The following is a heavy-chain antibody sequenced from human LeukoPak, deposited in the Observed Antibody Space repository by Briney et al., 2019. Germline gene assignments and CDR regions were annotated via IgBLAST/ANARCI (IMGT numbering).Heavy chain of an antibody. CDR1: GGSISSSRYY. D-gene: IGHD5-18*01. CDR2: IYYSGTT. Sequence: PSETLSLTCTVSGGSISSSRYYWGWIRQPPGKGLEWIGSIYYSGTTYYNPSLKSRITISVDTSKNQFSLKLSSVTAADTAVYYCARQSSGYRYGYIDYWGQGTLVTVSS. V-gene: IGHV4-39*01. J-gene: IGHJ4*02. CDR3: ARQSSGYRYGYIDY.